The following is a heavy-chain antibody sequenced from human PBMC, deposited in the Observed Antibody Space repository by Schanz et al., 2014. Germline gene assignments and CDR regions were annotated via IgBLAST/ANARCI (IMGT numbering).Heavy chain of an antibody. V-gene: IGHV3-23*04. CDR3: ARKVVATIGGYYDN. Sequence: EVQLVESGGGLVKPGGSLRLSCLASGFTFSSYAMSWVRQAPGKGLEWVSAISGSGGSTYYADSVRGRFTISRDNAENTLFLQMNSLRAEDTAVYYCARKVVATIGGYYDNWGQGTLVIVSS. D-gene: IGHD5-12*01. CDR2: ISGSGGST. J-gene: IGHJ4*02. CDR1: GFTFSSYA.